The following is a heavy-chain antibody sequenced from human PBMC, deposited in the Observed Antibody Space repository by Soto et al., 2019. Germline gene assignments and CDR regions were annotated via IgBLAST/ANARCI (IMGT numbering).Heavy chain of an antibody. CDR2: ISAYNGNT. Sequence: ASVKVSCKASGYTFTSYGISWVRQAPGQGLEWMGWISAYNGNTNYAQKLQGRVTMTTDTSTSTAYMELRSLRSDDTAVYYCARNPHGVYGDYGGAYDYWGQGTLVTVSS. D-gene: IGHD4-17*01. V-gene: IGHV1-18*01. CDR3: ARNPHGVYGDYGGAYDY. J-gene: IGHJ4*02. CDR1: GYTFTSYG.